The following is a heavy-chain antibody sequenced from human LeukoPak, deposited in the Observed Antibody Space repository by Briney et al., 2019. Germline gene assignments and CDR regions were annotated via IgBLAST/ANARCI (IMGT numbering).Heavy chain of an antibody. V-gene: IGHV3-66*01. D-gene: IGHD3-10*01. J-gene: IGHJ5*02. CDR3: ARDRAGTKAWVEFDP. CDR2: IYADGAT. Sequence: PGGSLRLSCAASGFPVSRSYMSWVRQAPGRGLEWVSLIYADGATQYADSVKGRFTLSRDNSTNTVYLETNSLRHEDTAVYYCARDRAGTKAWVEFDPWGQGTLVTVSS. CDR1: GFPVSRSY.